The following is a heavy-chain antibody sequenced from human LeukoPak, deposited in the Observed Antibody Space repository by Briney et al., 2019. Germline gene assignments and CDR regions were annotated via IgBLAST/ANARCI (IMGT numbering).Heavy chain of an antibody. Sequence: GGSLRLSCAASGFTFRNYAMAWVRQAPGKGLEWVSGISAGASRTYYTDSVRGRFTISRDNSENTLYLQMNSLRAEDTAVYYCAKYATRETFFGDYWGQGTLVTVSS. D-gene: IGHD2-8*01. CDR1: GFTFRNYA. CDR3: AKYATRETFFGDY. J-gene: IGHJ4*02. CDR2: ISAGASRT. V-gene: IGHV3-23*01.